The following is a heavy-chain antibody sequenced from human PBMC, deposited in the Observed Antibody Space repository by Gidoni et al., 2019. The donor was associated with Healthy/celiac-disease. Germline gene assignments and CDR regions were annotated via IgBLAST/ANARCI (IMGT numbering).Heavy chain of an antibody. Sequence: QVHLVQSGAEVKKTGASVMVSCKASGYTFTGYYMFWVRQAPGQGLEWMGWINPNSGGTNYAQNFQGRVTMTRDTSISTAYMELNNLRSDDTAMYHCAKGYCSSNGCFAGHDAFDVWGQGTMVTVSS. CDR3: AKGYCSSNGCFAGHDAFDV. V-gene: IGHV1-2*02. D-gene: IGHD2-2*01. CDR2: INPNSGGT. J-gene: IGHJ3*01. CDR1: GYTFTGYY.